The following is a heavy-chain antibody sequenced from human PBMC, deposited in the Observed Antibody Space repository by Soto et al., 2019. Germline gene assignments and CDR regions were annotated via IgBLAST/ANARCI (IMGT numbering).Heavy chain of an antibody. CDR3: ASGEDCGGDCYGEYFQH. J-gene: IGHJ1*01. D-gene: IGHD2-21*02. V-gene: IGHV4-31*03. CDR1: GGSISSGGYY. CDR2: IYYSGST. Sequence: SETLSLTCTVSGGSISSGGYYWGWIRQHPGKGLEWIGYIYYSGSTYYNPSLKSRVTISVDTSKNQFSLKLSSVTAADTAVYYCASGEDCGGDCYGEYFQHWGQGTLVTVSS.